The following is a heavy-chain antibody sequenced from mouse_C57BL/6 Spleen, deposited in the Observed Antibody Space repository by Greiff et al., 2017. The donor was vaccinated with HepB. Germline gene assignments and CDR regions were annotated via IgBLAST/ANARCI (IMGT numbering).Heavy chain of an antibody. D-gene: IGHD6-1*01. CDR2: IYPGDGYT. J-gene: IGHJ1*03. CDR1: GYAFSSSW. V-gene: IGHV1-82*01. Sequence: QVQLQQSGPELVKPGASVKISCKASGYAFSSSWMNWVKQRPGKGLEWIGRIYPGDGYTNYNGKFKGKATLTADKSSSTAYMQLSSLTSEDSAVYFCARVPHDVWGTGTTVTVSS. CDR3: ARVPHDV.